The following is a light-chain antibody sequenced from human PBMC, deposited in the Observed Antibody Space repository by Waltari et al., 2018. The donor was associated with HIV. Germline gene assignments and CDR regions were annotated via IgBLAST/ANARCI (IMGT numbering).Light chain of an antibody. CDR3: SSYTTSNTLL. Sequence: QSALTQPDSVSGSPGQSITLSCTGTSNDVGNYEHVSWYQQHPAKAPRLMIYDVISRPSGVSDRFSGSKSGNTASLTISGLQADDEADYYCSSYTTSNTLLFGGGTKLTVL. V-gene: IGLV2-14*03. J-gene: IGLJ2*01. CDR1: SNDVGNYEH. CDR2: DVI.